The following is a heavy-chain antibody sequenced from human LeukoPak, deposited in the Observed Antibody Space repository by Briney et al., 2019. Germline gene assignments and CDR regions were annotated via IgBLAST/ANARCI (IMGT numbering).Heavy chain of an antibody. D-gene: IGHD5-24*01. CDR2: FDPEDGET. CDR3: ATDLRWLHGPPSFDY. V-gene: IGHV1-24*01. Sequence: ASVKVSCKVSGYTLTELSMHWVRQAPGKGLEWMGGFDPEDGETIYAQKFQGRVTMTEDTSTDTAYMELSSLRSEDTAVYYCATDLRWLHGPPSFDYWGQGTLVTVSS. J-gene: IGHJ4*02. CDR1: GYTLTELS.